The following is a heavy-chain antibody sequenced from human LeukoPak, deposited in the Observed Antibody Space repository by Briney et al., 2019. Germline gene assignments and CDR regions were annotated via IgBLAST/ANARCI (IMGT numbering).Heavy chain of an antibody. Sequence: SGTLSLTCTVSGGSISSYYWSWIRQPPGKGLEWIGSIYYSGSTYYNPSLKSRVTISVDTSKNQFSLKLSSVTAADTAVYYCARDRPTYYYDSSGWRYAFDIWGQGTMVTVSS. CDR1: GGSISSYY. D-gene: IGHD3-22*01. CDR3: ARDRPTYYYDSSGWRYAFDI. V-gene: IGHV4-59*12. CDR2: IYYSGST. J-gene: IGHJ3*02.